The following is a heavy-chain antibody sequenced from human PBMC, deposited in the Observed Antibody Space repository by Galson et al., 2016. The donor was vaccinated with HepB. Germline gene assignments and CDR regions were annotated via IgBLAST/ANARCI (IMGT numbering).Heavy chain of an antibody. CDR3: ARVFWPPHRDRYYYGMDV. V-gene: IGHV5-51*01. CDR1: GYNFNLYW. Sequence: QSGAEVKQPGESLKISCKTSGYNFNLYWIAWVRQMPGTGPEWMGIIYPGDSDTTYTPPFQGPVTISADKSISTAYLQWSSLKASDTAMFYCARVFWPPHRDRYYYGMDVWGQGTTVTVSS. J-gene: IGHJ6*02. CDR2: IYPGDSDT. D-gene: IGHD3-3*01.